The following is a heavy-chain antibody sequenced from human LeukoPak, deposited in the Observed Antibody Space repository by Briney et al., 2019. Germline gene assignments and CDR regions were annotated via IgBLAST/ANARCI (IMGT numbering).Heavy chain of an antibody. CDR3: AELGITMIGGV. Sequence: GGSLRLSCAASGFTFSSYSMNWVRQAPGKGLQWVSYISSSSSTIYYADSVKGRFTISRDNAKNSLYLQMNSLRAEDTAVYYCAELGITMIGGVWGKGTTVTISS. CDR2: ISSSSSTI. D-gene: IGHD3-10*02. CDR1: GFTFSSYS. V-gene: IGHV3-48*04. J-gene: IGHJ6*04.